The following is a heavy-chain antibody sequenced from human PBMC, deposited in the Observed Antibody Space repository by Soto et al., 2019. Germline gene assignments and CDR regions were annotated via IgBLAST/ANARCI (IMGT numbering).Heavy chain of an antibody. V-gene: IGHV3-30*18. CDR1: GFTFSSYG. D-gene: IGHD6-19*01. CDR3: AKDGGIAVAVEYYFDY. CDR2: ISYDGSNK. Sequence: GGSLRLSCAASGFTFSSYGMHWVRQAPGKGLEWVAVISYDGSNKYYADSVKGRFTISRDNSKNTLYLQMNSLRAEDTAVYYCAKDGGIAVAVEYYFDYWGQGTLVTVSS. J-gene: IGHJ4*02.